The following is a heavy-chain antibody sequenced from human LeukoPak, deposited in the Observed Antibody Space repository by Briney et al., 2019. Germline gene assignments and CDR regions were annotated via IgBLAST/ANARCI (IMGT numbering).Heavy chain of an antibody. Sequence: SETLSLTCTVSSGPFYSYYWSWIRQAPGKGLEWIGYHYDSGSTHYNPSLKSRVTISVDTSKNQLSLKLSSVTAADTAIYYCARGKGLSDAFDIWGQGTMVTVSS. CDR1: SGPFYSYY. V-gene: IGHV4-59*08. CDR2: HYDSGST. D-gene: IGHD2-15*01. CDR3: ARGKGLSDAFDI. J-gene: IGHJ3*02.